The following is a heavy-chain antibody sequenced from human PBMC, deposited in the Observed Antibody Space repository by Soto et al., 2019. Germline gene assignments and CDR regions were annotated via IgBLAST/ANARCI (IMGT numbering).Heavy chain of an antibody. CDR3: AKWEGLGSDYYYYAMDV. CDR1: GGSVSRGGYY. D-gene: IGHD1-26*01. Sequence: PSETLSLTCTVSGGSVSRGGYYWSWILQHPWKGLEWIGYIYHSGSTWYTPALESRVTISVDTSKNRFSLSLSSVTAADTAVYYCAKWEGLGSDYYYYAMDVWGQGTSVTVSS. CDR2: IYHSGST. V-gene: IGHV4-31*03. J-gene: IGHJ6*02.